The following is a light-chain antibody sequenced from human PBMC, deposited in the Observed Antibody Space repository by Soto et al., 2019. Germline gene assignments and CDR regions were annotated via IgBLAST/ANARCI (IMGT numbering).Light chain of an antibody. V-gene: IGKV3-11*01. CDR2: GAS. CDR3: QQRSNWPFS. J-gene: IGKJ5*01. Sequence: IVLTQSPGTLSLSPGERTTLSCRASQSISRYLAWYQQKPGQGPRLLIYGASNRATGIPDRFSGSGSGTDFTLTISSLEPEDFAVYYCQQRSNWPFSFGQGTRVEIK. CDR1: QSISRY.